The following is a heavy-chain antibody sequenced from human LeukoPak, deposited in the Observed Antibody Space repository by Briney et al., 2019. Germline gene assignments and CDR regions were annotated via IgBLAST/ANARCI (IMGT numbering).Heavy chain of an antibody. CDR2: INHSGST. V-gene: IGHV4-34*01. J-gene: IGHJ4*02. D-gene: IGHD3-22*01. CDR3: ARVRSDSSGYIFHRGFFYLDY. CDR1: GGSFSGYY. Sequence: PSETLSLTCAVYGGSFSGYYWSWIRQPPGKGLEWIGEINHSGSTNYNPSLKSRVTISVDTSKNQFSLKLSSVTAADSAVYYCARVRSDSSGYIFHRGFFYLDYWGQGTLVTVSS.